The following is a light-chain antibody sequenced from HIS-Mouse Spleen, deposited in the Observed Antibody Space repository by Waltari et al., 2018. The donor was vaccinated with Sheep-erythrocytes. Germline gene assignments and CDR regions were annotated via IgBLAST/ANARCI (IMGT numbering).Light chain of an antibody. CDR2: GAS. CDR3: QQYGSSPPLT. V-gene: IGKV3-20*01. J-gene: IGKJ4*01. CDR1: QSVSSSY. Sequence: EIVLPQSPGTLPLSPGERPTLSCRASQSVSSSYLAWYQQKPGQAPRLLIYGASSRATGIPDRFSGSGSGTDFTLTISRLEPEDFAVYYCQQYGSSPPLTFGGGTKVEIK.